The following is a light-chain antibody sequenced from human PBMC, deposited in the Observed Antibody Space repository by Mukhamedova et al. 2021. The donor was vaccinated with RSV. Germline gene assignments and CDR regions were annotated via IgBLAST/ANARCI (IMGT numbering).Light chain of an antibody. J-gene: IGKJ2*02. CDR2: AAS. Sequence: WYQRRVHGEAPKLLIYAASSLQNEVPSRFSGSGSGTDFTLTISSVQPDDFATYYCQQSYSSPRNFGQGTKLEIK. V-gene: IGKV1-39*01. CDR3: QQSYSSPRN.